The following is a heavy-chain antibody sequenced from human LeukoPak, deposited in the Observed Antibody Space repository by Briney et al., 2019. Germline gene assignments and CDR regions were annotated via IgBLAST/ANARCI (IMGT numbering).Heavy chain of an antibody. CDR1: GFTFGIYA. J-gene: IGHJ4*02. V-gene: IGHV3-23*01. CDR2: ITGNSGLI. CDR3: VTDRTPDGFYSIDY. D-gene: IGHD2-15*01. Sequence: PGGSLRLSCTGSGFTFGIYAMNWVRQAPGKGLEWVSVITGNSGLIDYADSVKGRFTISRDNDRNTLYLQMTTLRAEDTAIYFCVTDRTPDGFYSIDYWGQGVLVTVSS.